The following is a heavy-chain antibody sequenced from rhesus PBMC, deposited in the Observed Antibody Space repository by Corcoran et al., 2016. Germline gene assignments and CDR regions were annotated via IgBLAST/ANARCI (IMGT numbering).Heavy chain of an antibody. CDR3: ARGRTLGFDY. V-gene: IGHV5-20*02. CDR1: GYSFNTFW. Sequence: EVQLVQSGAEVKRPGESLKISCKTSGYSFNTFWISWVRQMSGKGREWMGAIDPSKSDARYSPSFQGQVTISADKSITTAYLQWSSLKASDTATYYCARGRTLGFDYWGQGVLVTVSS. J-gene: IGHJ4*01. CDR2: IDPSKSDA. D-gene: IGHD2-39*01.